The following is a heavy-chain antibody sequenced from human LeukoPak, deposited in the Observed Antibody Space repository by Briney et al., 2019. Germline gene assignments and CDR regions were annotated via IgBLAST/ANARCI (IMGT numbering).Heavy chain of an antibody. CDR2: ISYDGSNK. Sequence: GRSLRLSCAASGFTFSSYAMLWVRQAPGKGLEWVAVISYDGSNKYYADSVKGRFTISRDNSKNTLYLQMNSLRAEDTAVYYCARQQLRELLEECYFDYWGQGTLVTVSS. CDR1: GFTFSSYA. V-gene: IGHV3-30-3*01. CDR3: ARQQLRELLEECYFDY. D-gene: IGHD1-26*01. J-gene: IGHJ4*02.